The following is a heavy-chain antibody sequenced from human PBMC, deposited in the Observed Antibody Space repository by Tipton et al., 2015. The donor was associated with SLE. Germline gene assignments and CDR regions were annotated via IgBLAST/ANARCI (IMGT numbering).Heavy chain of an antibody. Sequence: TLSLTCTVSGGSISSGSYYWSWIRQPPGKGLEWIGYIYYSGSTNYNPSLKSRVTISVDTSKNQFSLKLSSVTAADTAVYYCARREGFRGSSWYQYWGQGTLVTVSS. D-gene: IGHD6-13*01. CDR3: ARREGFRGSSWYQY. V-gene: IGHV4-61*01. J-gene: IGHJ4*02. CDR1: GGSISSGSYY. CDR2: IYYSGST.